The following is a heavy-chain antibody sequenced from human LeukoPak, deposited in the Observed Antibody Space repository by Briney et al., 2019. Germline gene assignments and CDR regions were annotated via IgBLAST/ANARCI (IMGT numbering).Heavy chain of an antibody. D-gene: IGHD5-12*01. CDR1: GGSINSYY. J-gene: IGHJ4*02. V-gene: IGHV4-4*07. Sequence: PSETLSLTCTVSGGSINSYYWSWIRQPAGKGLEWIGRIYSSGSTGYNPSLKSRVTMSLDTSKNQFSLNLSSVTAADTAVYYCARVDIRTAFVDYWGQGTLVTVSS. CDR2: IYSSGST. CDR3: ARVDIRTAFVDY.